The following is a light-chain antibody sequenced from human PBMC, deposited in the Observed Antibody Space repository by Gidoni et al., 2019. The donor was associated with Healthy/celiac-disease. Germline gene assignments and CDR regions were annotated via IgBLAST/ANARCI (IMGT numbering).Light chain of an antibody. CDR3: QVWDSSSDLVV. Sequence: SYVLTQPPSVSVAPGQTARITCGGNNIGSKSVHWYQQKPGQAPVLVVYDDSDRPSVSPERFSGSNPGNTATLTISRVEAGDEADYYCQVWDSSSDLVVFGGGTKLTVL. V-gene: IGLV3-21*02. CDR1: NIGSKS. CDR2: DDS. J-gene: IGLJ2*01.